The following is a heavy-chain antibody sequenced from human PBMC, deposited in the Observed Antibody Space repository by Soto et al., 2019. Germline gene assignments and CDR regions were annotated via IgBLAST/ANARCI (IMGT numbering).Heavy chain of an antibody. CDR3: ARSPEITMIVVVITTGWYFDL. CDR1: GFTFSSYA. V-gene: IGHV3-30-3*01. J-gene: IGHJ2*01. CDR2: ISYDGSNK. D-gene: IGHD3-22*01. Sequence: QPGGSLRLSCAASGFTFSSYAMHWVRQAPGKGLEWVAVISYDGSNKYYADSVKGRFTISRDNSKNTLYLQMNSLRAEDTAVYYCARSPEITMIVVVITTGWYFDLWGRGTLVTVSS.